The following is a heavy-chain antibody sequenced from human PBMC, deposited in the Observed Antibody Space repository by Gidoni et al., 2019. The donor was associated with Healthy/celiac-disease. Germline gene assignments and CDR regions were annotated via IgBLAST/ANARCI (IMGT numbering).Heavy chain of an antibody. CDR2: IYSGGST. CDR1: GFTVSSNY. CDR3: ARAQATGSMDV. Sequence: EVQLVESGGGLVQPGRSLRPSCAASGFTVSSNYMSWVRQAPGKGLEWVSVIYSGGSTYYADSVKGRFTISRDNSKNTLYLQMNSLRAEDTAVYYCARAQATGSMDVWGQGTTVTVSS. V-gene: IGHV3-66*02. D-gene: IGHD3-10*01. J-gene: IGHJ6*02.